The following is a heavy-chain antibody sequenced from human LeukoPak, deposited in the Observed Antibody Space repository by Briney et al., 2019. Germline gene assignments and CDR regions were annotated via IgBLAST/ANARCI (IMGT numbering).Heavy chain of an antibody. CDR3: ARDGVVIAVAGTFFDY. V-gene: IGHV3-30*03. CDR1: GFTFSRSA. CDR2: ISYDGSNK. J-gene: IGHJ4*02. Sequence: GGSLRLSCAASGFTFSRSAMHWVRQAPGKGLEWVAVISYDGSNKYYADSVKGRSTISRDNSKNTLYLQMNSLRAEDTAVYYCARDGVVIAVAGTFFDYWGQGTLVTVSS. D-gene: IGHD6-19*01.